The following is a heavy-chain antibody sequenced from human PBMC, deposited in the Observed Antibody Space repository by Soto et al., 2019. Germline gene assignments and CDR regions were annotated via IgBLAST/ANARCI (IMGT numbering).Heavy chain of an antibody. CDR2: ISSSGSTI. J-gene: IGHJ3*02. D-gene: IGHD6-6*01. Sequence: GGSLRLSCAASGFTFSDYYMSWIRQAPGKGLEWVSYISSSGSTIYYADSVKGRFTISRDNAKNSLYLQMNSLRAEDTAVYYCARDSYHMEQLVGFSRDDAFDIWGQGTMVTVSS. V-gene: IGHV3-11*01. CDR1: GFTFSDYY. CDR3: ARDSYHMEQLVGFSRDDAFDI.